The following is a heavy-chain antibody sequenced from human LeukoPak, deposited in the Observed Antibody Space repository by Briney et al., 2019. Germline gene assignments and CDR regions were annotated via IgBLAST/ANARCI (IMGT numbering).Heavy chain of an antibody. Sequence: AGSLRLSCAASGFTFSSIWTSWVRQAQGKGLGWVAKIKQDGRENYYVDSVKGRFTISRDNAKNSLYLQMNSLRAEDTAVYYCARGSLRFLEYDIWGQGTMVTVSS. CDR3: ARGSLRFLEYDI. CDR2: IKQDGREN. D-gene: IGHD3-3*01. CDR1: GFTFSSIW. J-gene: IGHJ3*02. V-gene: IGHV3-7*01.